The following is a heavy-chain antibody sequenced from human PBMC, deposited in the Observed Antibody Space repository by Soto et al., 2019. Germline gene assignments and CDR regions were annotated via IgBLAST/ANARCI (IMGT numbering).Heavy chain of an antibody. Sequence: EVQLVESGGGFVQPGGSLRLSCTASGFTFSNFWMNWVRQAPGRGLEWVANIKQDGSETYYVDSVKGRFVISRDNAKNSRSRQMNSLTAEDTAVYYCATNTVTKVDDYWGQGTMVTVSS. J-gene: IGHJ4*02. CDR1: GFTFSNFW. CDR3: ATNTVTKVDDY. D-gene: IGHD4-17*01. V-gene: IGHV3-7*03. CDR2: IKQDGSET.